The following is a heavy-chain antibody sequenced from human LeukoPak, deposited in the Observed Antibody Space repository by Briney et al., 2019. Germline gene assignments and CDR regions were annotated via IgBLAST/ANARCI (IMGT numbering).Heavy chain of an antibody. D-gene: IGHD1-1*01. Sequence: GASVKVSCKASGYTFTSYGISWVRQAPGQGLEWMGWISAYNGNTNYAQKLQGRVTMTTDTSTSTAYMELRSLRSDDTAVYYCARDETVLPHWYFDLWGRGTLVTVSS. CDR2: ISAYNGNT. J-gene: IGHJ2*01. CDR3: ARDETVLPHWYFDL. CDR1: GYTFTSYG. V-gene: IGHV1-18*01.